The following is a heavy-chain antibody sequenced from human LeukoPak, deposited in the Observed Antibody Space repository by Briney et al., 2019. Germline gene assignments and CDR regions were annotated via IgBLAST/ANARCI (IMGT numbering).Heavy chain of an antibody. Sequence: PGGSLRLSCAASGFTFSSYEMNWVRQAPGKGLEWVSYISSSGSTIYYADSVKGRFTISRENSKNTLYLQMNSLRAEDTAVYYGAKDSAKKYDDYWGQGTLVTVSS. CDR3: AKDSAKKYDDY. J-gene: IGHJ4*02. D-gene: IGHD2/OR15-2a*01. CDR2: ISSSGSTI. CDR1: GFTFSSYE. V-gene: IGHV3-48*03.